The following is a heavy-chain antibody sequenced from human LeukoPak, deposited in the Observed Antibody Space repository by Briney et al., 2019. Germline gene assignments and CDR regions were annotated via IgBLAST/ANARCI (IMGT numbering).Heavy chain of an antibody. CDR3: ARGGDYYDFWSGENWFDH. CDR1: GFTFSSYS. J-gene: IGHJ5*02. V-gene: IGHV3-21*01. Sequence: GGSLRLSCAASGFTFSSYSMNWVRQAPGKGLEWVSSISSSSSYIYYADSVKGRFTISRDNAKNSLYLQMNSLRAEDTAVYYCARGGDYYDFWSGENWFDHWGQGTLVTVSS. D-gene: IGHD3-3*01. CDR2: ISSSSSYI.